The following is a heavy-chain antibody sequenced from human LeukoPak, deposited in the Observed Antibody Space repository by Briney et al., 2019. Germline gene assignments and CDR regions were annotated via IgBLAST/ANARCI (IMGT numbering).Heavy chain of an antibody. CDR3: TRVGYIDEGIDY. J-gene: IGHJ4*02. Sequence: GGSLRLSCAASGFPFNSYWMTWVRQAPGKGLEWVANIRQDGSTKYYVDSVKGRFTISRDNAKNSLYLQMNSLRAEDTAIYYCTRVGYIDEGIDYWGQGTLVTVSS. CDR1: GFPFNSYW. D-gene: IGHD5-24*01. V-gene: IGHV3-7*04. CDR2: IRQDGSTK.